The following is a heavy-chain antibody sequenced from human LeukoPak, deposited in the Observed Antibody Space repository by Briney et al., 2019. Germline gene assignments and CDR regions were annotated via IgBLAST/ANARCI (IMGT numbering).Heavy chain of an antibody. D-gene: IGHD2-15*01. CDR2: IIPILGIA. J-gene: IGHJ4*02. CDR3: ARSKSGGSHLFDY. V-gene: IGHV1-69*04. Sequence: AAVKVSCKAPGGTFSSYAISWVRQAPGQGLEWMGRIIPILGIANYAQKFQGRVTITADKSTSTAYMELSSLRSEDTAVYYCARSKSGGSHLFDYWGQGTLVTVSS. CDR1: GGTFSSYA.